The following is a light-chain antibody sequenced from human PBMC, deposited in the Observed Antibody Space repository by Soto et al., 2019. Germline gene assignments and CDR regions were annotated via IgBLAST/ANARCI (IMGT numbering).Light chain of an antibody. CDR2: DAS. CDR1: QDIRGA. CDR3: QQFLSYPIT. J-gene: IGKJ5*01. V-gene: IGKV1-13*02. Sequence: IQLTQSPASLSASVGERVTITRRASQDIRGALAWYQQSPGEAPQLVIYDASTLESGVPSRFSGSSSGTHFTLTISSLQPEDFTTYYCQQFLSYPITFGQGTRLEI.